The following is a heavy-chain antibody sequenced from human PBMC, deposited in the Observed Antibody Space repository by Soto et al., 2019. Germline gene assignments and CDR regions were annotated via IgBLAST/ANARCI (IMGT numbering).Heavy chain of an antibody. J-gene: IGHJ6*01. CDR3: ARDSRAVAVSYYYYVMDV. CDR2: INAGNGNT. Sequence: ASVTVSCTASGSTFPSYVMHWVRQAPGQRLEWMGWINAGNGNTKYSQKFQGRVTITRDTSASTAYMELSSLRSEDTAVYYCARDSRAVAVSYYYYVMDVLVQGTTVTGSS. D-gene: IGHD6-19*01. CDR1: GSTFPSYV. V-gene: IGHV1-3*01.